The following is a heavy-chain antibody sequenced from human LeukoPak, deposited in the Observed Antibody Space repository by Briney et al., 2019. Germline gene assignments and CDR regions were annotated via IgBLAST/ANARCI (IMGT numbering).Heavy chain of an antibody. CDR2: INHSGST. CDR3: ARHLTYYYDSSGYYYYYYYMDV. Sequence: PSETLSLTCAVYGGSFSGYYWSWIRQPPGKGLEWIGEINHSGSTNYNPSLKSRVTISVDTSKNQFSLTLSSVTAADTAVYYCARHLTYYYDSSGYYYYYYYMDVWGKGTTVTISS. D-gene: IGHD3-22*01. CDR1: GGSFSGYY. V-gene: IGHV4-34*01. J-gene: IGHJ6*03.